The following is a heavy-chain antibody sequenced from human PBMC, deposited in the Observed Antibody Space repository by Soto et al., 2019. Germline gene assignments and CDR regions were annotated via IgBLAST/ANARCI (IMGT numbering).Heavy chain of an antibody. V-gene: IGHV3-48*03. Sequence: DVQLVESGGALVQPGGSLRLSCVASGFTFSSHEMNWVRQAPGKGLEWVSYNSSSGSTKFYADSVKGRFTISRDNAEETLYLQMNSLRAEDTAVYYCARIGVVESRSLDYWGQGTRVTVSS. D-gene: IGHD3-16*01. CDR1: GFTFSSHE. J-gene: IGHJ4*02. CDR3: ARIGVVESRSLDY. CDR2: NSSSGSTK.